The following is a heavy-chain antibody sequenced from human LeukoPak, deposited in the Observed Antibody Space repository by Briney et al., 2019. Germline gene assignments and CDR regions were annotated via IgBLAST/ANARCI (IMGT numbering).Heavy chain of an antibody. CDR3: ARSGVPYYDFWSGFSWYDP. CDR1: GGSISSYY. CDR2: IYTSGST. D-gene: IGHD3-3*01. Sequence: SETLSLTCTVPGGSISSYYWSWIRQPPGKGLEWIGYIYTSGSTNYNPSLKSRVTISVDTSKNQFSLRLSSVTAADTAVYYCARSGVPYYDFWSGFSWYDPWGQGTLVTVSS. J-gene: IGHJ5*02. V-gene: IGHV4-4*09.